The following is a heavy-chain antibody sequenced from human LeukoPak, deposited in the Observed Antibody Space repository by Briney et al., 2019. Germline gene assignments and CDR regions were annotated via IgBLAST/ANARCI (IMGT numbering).Heavy chain of an antibody. CDR1: GGAFSNYY. D-gene: IGHD2-2*01. Sequence: SETLSLTCDVYGGAFSNYYWSWIRQPPGKGLEWIGEINHSGSTNYNPSLKSRVTISVDTSNNQFSLKLSSVTAADTAVYYCARGWGRYCSSSSCSYYYYYGMDVWGQGTTVTVSS. J-gene: IGHJ6*02. CDR3: ARGWGRYCSSSSCSYYYYYGMDV. CDR2: INHSGST. V-gene: IGHV4-34*01.